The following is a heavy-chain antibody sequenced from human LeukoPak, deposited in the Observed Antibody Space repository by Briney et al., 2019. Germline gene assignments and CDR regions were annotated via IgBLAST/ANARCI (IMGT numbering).Heavy chain of an antibody. CDR2: VYHSGST. Sequence: SETLSLTCGVSVGSISDYSWSWVRQPPGKRLEWIGLVYHSGSTIYNPSLKSRVTISGDTSKKQFSLKLRSVTAADTAVYYCARGSDMDVWGQGTTVIVSS. V-gene: IGHV4-59*01. CDR1: VGSISDYS. CDR3: ARGSDMDV. J-gene: IGHJ6*02.